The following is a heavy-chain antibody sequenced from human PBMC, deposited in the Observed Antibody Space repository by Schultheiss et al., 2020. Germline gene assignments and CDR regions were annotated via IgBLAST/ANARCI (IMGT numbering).Heavy chain of an antibody. D-gene: IGHD2-21*02. Sequence: GESLKISCAASGFTFSSYSMNWVRQAPGKGLEWVSSISSSSSYIYYADSVKGRFTISRDNAKNSLYLQMNSLRAEDTAVYYCAREYCGGDCYSEGYYYYYYMDVWGKGTTVTGSS. CDR1: GFTFSSYS. J-gene: IGHJ6*03. CDR3: AREYCGGDCYSEGYYYYYYMDV. CDR2: ISSSSSYI. V-gene: IGHV3-21*01.